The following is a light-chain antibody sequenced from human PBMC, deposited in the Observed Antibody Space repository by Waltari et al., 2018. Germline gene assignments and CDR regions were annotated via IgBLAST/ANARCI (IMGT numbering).Light chain of an antibody. Sequence: QSALTQPASVSGSPGQSITISCTGTSSDVGGYNYVSWYQQHPGKAPKLWIYDVSKRPSGVANRVPCSKSGNTASLTISGLQAEDEADYYCSSYTSSSTRVFGTGTKVTVL. CDR2: DVS. CDR1: SSDVGGYNY. V-gene: IGLV2-14*03. CDR3: SSYTSSSTRV. J-gene: IGLJ1*01.